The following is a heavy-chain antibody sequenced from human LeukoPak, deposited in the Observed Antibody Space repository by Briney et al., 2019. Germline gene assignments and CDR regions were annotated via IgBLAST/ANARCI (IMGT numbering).Heavy chain of an antibody. CDR3: AREASEGYLFDY. CDR2: IYHSGST. Sequence: NTSETLSLTCTVSGGSISSGGYYWSWIRQPPGKGLEWIGYIYHSGSTYYNPSLKSRVTISVDRSKNQFSLKLSSVTPEDTAVYYCAREASEGYLFDYWGQGTLVTVSS. D-gene: IGHD1-1*01. CDR1: GGSISSGGYY. V-gene: IGHV4-30-2*01. J-gene: IGHJ4*02.